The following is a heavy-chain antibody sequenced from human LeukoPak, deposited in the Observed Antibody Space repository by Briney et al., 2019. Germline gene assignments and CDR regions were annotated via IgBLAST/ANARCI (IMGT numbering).Heavy chain of an antibody. D-gene: IGHD6-13*01. J-gene: IGHJ4*02. CDR2: ISSGGDGT. CDR3: AKVPGYSSIFDY. CDR1: GFTFGSYA. Sequence: GGSLRLSCAASGFTFGSYAMSWVRQAPGKGLEWVSAISSGGDGTYYADSVKGRFTISRDNSKNTLYLQMNSLRAEDTAVYYCAKVPGYSSIFDYWGQGTLVTVSS. V-gene: IGHV3-23*01.